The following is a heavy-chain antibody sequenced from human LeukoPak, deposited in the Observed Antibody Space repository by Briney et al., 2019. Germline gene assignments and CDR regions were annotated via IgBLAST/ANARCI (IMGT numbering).Heavy chain of an antibody. CDR1: GGSISSYY. CDR3: ARGRCRNSGCRPYFDY. Sequence: SETLSLTCSVSGGSISSYYWSWIRQPPGKGLEWIGYIYYSGSTSYNPSLKSRVTISTDTSKSQFSLNLRSVTAEDTGIYYCARGRCRNSGCRPYFDYWGQGTQVTVSS. J-gene: IGHJ4*02. CDR2: IYYSGST. V-gene: IGHV4-59*01. D-gene: IGHD2/OR15-2a*01.